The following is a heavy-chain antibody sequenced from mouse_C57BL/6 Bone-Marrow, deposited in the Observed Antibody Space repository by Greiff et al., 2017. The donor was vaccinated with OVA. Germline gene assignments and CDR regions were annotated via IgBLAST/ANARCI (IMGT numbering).Heavy chain of an antibody. V-gene: IGHV1-47*01. Sequence: QVQLQQSGAELVKPGASVKMSCKASGYTFTTYPIEWMKQNHGKSLEWIGNFHPYNDDTKYNEKFKGKDTLTVEKSSSTVYLVLSRLTSDDSAVYYCARRYYGSSYGEYFDYWGQGTTLTVSS. CDR2: FHPYNDDT. J-gene: IGHJ2*01. CDR3: ARRYYGSSYGEYFDY. CDR1: GYTFTTYP. D-gene: IGHD1-1*01.